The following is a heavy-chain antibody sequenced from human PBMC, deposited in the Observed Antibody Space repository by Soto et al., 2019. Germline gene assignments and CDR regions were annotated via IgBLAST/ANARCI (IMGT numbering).Heavy chain of an antibody. V-gene: IGHV4-59*01. J-gene: IGHJ5*02. Sequence: SETMPLTSTVSGGSISSYYWSWIRQPPGKGLEWIGYIYYSGSTNYNPSLKSRVTISLDLPKNQFSLRLTSVTAADTAVYYCARDRGGITVSSKPLGEWFDPWGQGTLVTVSS. D-gene: IGHD3-16*01. CDR3: ARDRGGITVSSKPLGEWFDP. CDR1: GGSISSYY. CDR2: IYYSGST.